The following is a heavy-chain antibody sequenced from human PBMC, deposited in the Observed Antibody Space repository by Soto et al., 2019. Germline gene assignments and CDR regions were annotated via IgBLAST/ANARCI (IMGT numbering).Heavy chain of an antibody. D-gene: IGHD3-22*01. Sequence: QVQLVQSGAEVKKPGASVKVSCKASGYTFNGYYIHWVRQAPGQGLEWMGWINPISGGTNYAQKFQGRVTMTRDTSIATVYMDLRRLKSDDTAVYYCARNYYDSSDRDYLDYWGQGTLVTVSS. CDR1: GYTFNGYY. J-gene: IGHJ4*02. V-gene: IGHV1-2*02. CDR3: ARNYYDSSDRDYLDY. CDR2: INPISGGT.